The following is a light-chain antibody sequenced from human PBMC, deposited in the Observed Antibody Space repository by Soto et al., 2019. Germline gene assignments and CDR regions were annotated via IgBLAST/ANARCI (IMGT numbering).Light chain of an antibody. CDR1: QSVSSS. CDR3: QQRSNWPVT. CDR2: GAS. V-gene: IGKV3-11*01. J-gene: IGKJ5*01. Sequence: EIVLTQSPATLSSSPGERATLSCRASQSVSSSLAWYQQKPGQAPRLLIYGASNRAGGIPARFSGSGSGTDFTLTISSLEPEDFAVYYCQQRSNWPVTFGQGIRLEI.